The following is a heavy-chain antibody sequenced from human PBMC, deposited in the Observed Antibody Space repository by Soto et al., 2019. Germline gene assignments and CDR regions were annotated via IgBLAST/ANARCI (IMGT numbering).Heavy chain of an antibody. Sequence: SETLSLTCIVTHGSISSFYWNWIRQPPGKGLEWIGYIYYSGSTNYNPSLKSRATISVDTSMNQFSLRLKLSSVTAADTAVYYCARGSTGDFDYWGQGTPVTVSS. CDR3: ARGSTGDFDY. CDR2: IYYSGST. V-gene: IGHV4-59*01. D-gene: IGHD4-17*01. CDR1: HGSISSFY. J-gene: IGHJ4*02.